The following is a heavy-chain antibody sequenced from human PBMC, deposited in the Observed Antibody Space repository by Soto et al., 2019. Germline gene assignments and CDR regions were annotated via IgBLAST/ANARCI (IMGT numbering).Heavy chain of an antibody. CDR3: ARGHSGCLDY. V-gene: IGHV3-33*01. CDR1: RFTFSSYG. Sequence: QVHLVESGGGVVQPGRSLRLSCAASRFTFSSYGMHWVRQAPGKGLEWVAVIWYDGSDKYHADSVKGRFTISRDNSKNTLYLQMNSLRAEDTAVYYCARGHSGCLDYWGQGTLVTVSS. CDR2: IWYDGSDK. J-gene: IGHJ4*02. D-gene: IGHD6-19*01.